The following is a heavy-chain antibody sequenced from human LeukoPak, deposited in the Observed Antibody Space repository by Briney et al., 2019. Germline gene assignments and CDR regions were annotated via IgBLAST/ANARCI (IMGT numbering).Heavy chain of an antibody. V-gene: IGHV4-30-4*01. CDR2: IYYSGST. D-gene: IGHD6-19*01. CDR1: GGSISSGDYY. Sequence: SETLSLTCTVSGGSISSGDYYWNWIRQPPGKGLEWIGYIYYSGSTYYNPSLKSRLTISVDTSKSQFSLELSSVTAADTAVYYCARAVYSSGWHPFDYWGQGTLVTVSS. CDR3: ARAVYSSGWHPFDY. J-gene: IGHJ4*02.